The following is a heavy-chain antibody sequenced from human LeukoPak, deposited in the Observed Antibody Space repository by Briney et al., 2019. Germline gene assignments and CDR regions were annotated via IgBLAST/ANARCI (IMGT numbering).Heavy chain of an antibody. D-gene: IGHD3-22*01. CDR1: GGTFSSYA. CDR3: ARDPPYYYDSSENAFDI. V-gene: IGHV1-69*05. CDR2: IIPIFGTA. J-gene: IGHJ3*02. Sequence: SVKVSCKASGGTFSSYAISWVRQAPGQGLEWMGGIIPIFGTANYAQKFQGRVTITTDESTSTAYMELSSLRSENTAVYYCARDPPYYYDSSENAFDIWGQGTMVTVSS.